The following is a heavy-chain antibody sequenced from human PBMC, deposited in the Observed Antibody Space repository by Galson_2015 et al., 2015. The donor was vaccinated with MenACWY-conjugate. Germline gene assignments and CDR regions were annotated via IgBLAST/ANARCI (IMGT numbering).Heavy chain of an antibody. CDR1: GFTVSANC. V-gene: IGHV3-53*01. J-gene: IGHJ5*02. CDR3: ARSRVGYGEQWLDP. Sequence: SLRLSCAASGFTVSANCMSWVRQAPGKGLEWVSILCSGTTTYYADSVKGRFTISGDNSKNTVYLQMNSLRAEDTAMYYCARSRVGYGEQWLDPWGQGTLVTVSS. CDR2: LCSGTTT. D-gene: IGHD5-12*01.